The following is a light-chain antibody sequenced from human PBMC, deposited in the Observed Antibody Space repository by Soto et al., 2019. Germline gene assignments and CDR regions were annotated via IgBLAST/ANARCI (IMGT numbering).Light chain of an antibody. Sequence: EIVLTQSPGTLSLSPGERATLSCRASQSVSSTYLGWYQQKPGQAPRLLIYSTSSRATGIPDRFSGSGSGTDFTLTISRLEPEDFSVYYCHQYGSTPFTFGQGTKLDIK. V-gene: IGKV3-20*01. CDR1: QSVSSTY. CDR2: STS. CDR3: HQYGSTPFT. J-gene: IGKJ2*01.